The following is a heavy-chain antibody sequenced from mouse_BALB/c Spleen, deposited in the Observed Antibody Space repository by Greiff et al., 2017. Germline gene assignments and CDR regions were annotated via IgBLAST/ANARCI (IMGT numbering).Heavy chain of an antibody. Sequence: EVQVVESGGGLVQPGGSRKLSCAASGFTFSSFGMHWVRQAPEKGLEWVAYISSGSSTIYYADTVKGRFTISRDNPKNTLFLQMTSLRSEDTAMYYCGARRFAYWGQGTLVTVSA. V-gene: IGHV5-17*02. CDR2: ISSGSSTI. D-gene: IGHD3-1*01. CDR1: GFTFSSFG. CDR3: GARRFAY. J-gene: IGHJ3*01.